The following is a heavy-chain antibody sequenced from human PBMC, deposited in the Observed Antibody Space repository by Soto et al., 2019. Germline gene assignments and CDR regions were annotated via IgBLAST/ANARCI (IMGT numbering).Heavy chain of an antibody. CDR1: GGSISSSSYY. D-gene: IGHD1-7*01. J-gene: IGHJ6*02. CDR3: STGTTVNYYYYGMDV. CDR2: IYYSGST. V-gene: IGHV4-39*01. Sequence: TSETLSLTCTVSGGSISSSSYYWGWIRQPPGKGLEWIGSIYYSGSTYYNPSLKSRVTISVDTSKNQFSLKLSSVTAADTAVYYCSTGTTVNYYYYGMDVWCQGTTVT.